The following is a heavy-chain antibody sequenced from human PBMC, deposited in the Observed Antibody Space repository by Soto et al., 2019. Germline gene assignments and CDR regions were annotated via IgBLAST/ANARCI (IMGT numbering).Heavy chain of an antibody. CDR2: MYHSGST. V-gene: IGHV4-59*01. D-gene: IGHD3-22*01. CDR1: DGSISSYY. Sequence: SETLSLTCTVSDGSISSYYWSWIRQPPGKGLEWIGYMYHSGSTNYNPSLKSRVTISVDTSKNQFSLNLSSVTAADTGVYFCARVGGYDSSGSSYYFAMDVWGQGT. CDR3: ARVGGYDSSGSSYYFAMDV. J-gene: IGHJ6*02.